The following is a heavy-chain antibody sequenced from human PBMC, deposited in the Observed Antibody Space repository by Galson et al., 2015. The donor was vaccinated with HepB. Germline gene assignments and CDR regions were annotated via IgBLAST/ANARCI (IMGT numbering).Heavy chain of an antibody. Sequence: SLRLSCAASGFTFNTYGMHWVRQAPGKGLEWVALIWSDGSNQYYADSVKGRFTISSDNSRNTLYLQMNSLRAEDTALYYCAREAHIAAPACLDSWGQGTLVTVSS. D-gene: IGHD6-13*01. CDR2: IWSDGSNQ. CDR3: AREAHIAAPACLDS. V-gene: IGHV3-33*01. CDR1: GFTFNTYG. J-gene: IGHJ4*02.